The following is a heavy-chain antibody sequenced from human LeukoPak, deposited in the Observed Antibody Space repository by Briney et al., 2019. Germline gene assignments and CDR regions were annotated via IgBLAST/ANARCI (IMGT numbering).Heavy chain of an antibody. Sequence: PSETLSLTCTVSGGSITSSSYYWGWIRQPPGKGLEWIANVNYRGTTSYNPSLQNRVTISLDSSTNQFSLKVRSVTAADTAVYYCARTTEDCSSTSCYQYWFDPWGQGTLVTVSS. D-gene: IGHD2-2*01. CDR3: ARTTEDCSSTSCYQYWFDP. CDR2: VNYRGTT. J-gene: IGHJ5*02. CDR1: GGSITSSSYY. V-gene: IGHV4-39*07.